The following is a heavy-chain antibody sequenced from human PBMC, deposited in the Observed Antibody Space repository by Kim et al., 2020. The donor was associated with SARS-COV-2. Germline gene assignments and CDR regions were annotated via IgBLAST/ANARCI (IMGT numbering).Heavy chain of an antibody. CDR2: IGVSGST. CDR3: AKERVGIGWGSYHEY. Sequence: GGSLRLSCTASGFTFSNSGMAWVRQAPGKGKEWVSAIGVSGSTFYPDSVRGRFIISRDNSENTLYLQMNSLRVEDTAIYYCAKERVGIGWGSYHEYWGQG. D-gene: IGHD6-25*01. J-gene: IGHJ4*02. CDR1: GFTFSNSG. V-gene: IGHV3-23*01.